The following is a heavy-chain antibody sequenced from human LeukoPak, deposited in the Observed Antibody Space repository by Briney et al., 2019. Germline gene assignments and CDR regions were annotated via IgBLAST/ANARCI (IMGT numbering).Heavy chain of an antibody. V-gene: IGHV5-51*01. CDR2: IYPGDSDT. J-gene: IGHJ4*02. CDR1: GYSFPDYW. CDR3: ASSGYYPAPNY. D-gene: IGHD3-22*01. Sequence: GESLKISCKGSGYSFPDYWIGWVRQMPGKGPEWMGIIYPGDSDTRYSPSFQGQVTISTDKSISTAYLQWSSLKASDTAMYYCASSGYYPAPNYWGQGTLVTVSS.